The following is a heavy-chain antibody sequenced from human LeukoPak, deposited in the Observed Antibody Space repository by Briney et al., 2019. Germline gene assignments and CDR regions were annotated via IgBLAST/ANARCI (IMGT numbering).Heavy chain of an antibody. CDR2: INPNSGGT. CDR3: ARVRVGDPYYYYMDV. Sequence: GASVKVSCKASGYTFTGYYMHWVRQAPGQGLEWMGWINPNSGGTNYAQKFQGRVTMTRDTSISTAYMELSRLRSDDTAVYYCARVRVGDPYYYYMDVWGKGTTVTISS. V-gene: IGHV1-2*02. J-gene: IGHJ6*03. CDR1: GYTFTGYY. D-gene: IGHD4-17*01.